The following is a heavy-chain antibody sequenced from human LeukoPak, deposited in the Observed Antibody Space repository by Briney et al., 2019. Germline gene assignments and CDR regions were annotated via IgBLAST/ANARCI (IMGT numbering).Heavy chain of an antibody. V-gene: IGHV1-69*04. CDR1: GGTFSSYA. D-gene: IGHD3-10*01. Sequence: SVTVSCKASGGTFSSYAISWVRQAPGQGLEWMGRIIPILGIANYAQKFQGRVTITADKSTSTAYMELSSLRSEDTAVYYCARGRMVRGAYNWFDPWGQGTLVTVSS. J-gene: IGHJ5*02. CDR2: IIPILGIA. CDR3: ARGRMVRGAYNWFDP.